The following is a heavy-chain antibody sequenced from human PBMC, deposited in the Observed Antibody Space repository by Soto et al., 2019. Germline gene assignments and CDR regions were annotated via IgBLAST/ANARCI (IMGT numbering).Heavy chain of an antibody. CDR3: ARERYSSSYYYYGMDV. CDR1: GFTFSSYG. J-gene: IGHJ6*02. CDR2: IWYDGSNK. V-gene: IGHV3-33*01. D-gene: IGHD6-6*01. Sequence: QVQLVESGGGVVQPGRSLRLSCAASGFTFSSYGMHWVRQAPGKGLEWVAVIWYDGSNKYYADSVKGRFTISRDNSKNTMYLQMNRVRAEDTGVYYCARERYSSSYYYYGMDVWGQGTTVTVSS.